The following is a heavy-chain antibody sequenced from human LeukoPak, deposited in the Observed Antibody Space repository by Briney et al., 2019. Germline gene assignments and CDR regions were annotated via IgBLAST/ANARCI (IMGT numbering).Heavy chain of an antibody. Sequence: SETLSLTCTVSGDSIHDYFWTWVRQPAGKGLEWLGRIYASGSTNYNPSLKSPVTMSVDTSKNQFSLELKSVTAADTAVYYCARGAAVALAAFDIWGQGTMVTVSS. CDR2: IYASGST. CDR1: GDSIHDYF. D-gene: IGHD6-19*01. J-gene: IGHJ3*02. CDR3: ARGAAVALAAFDI. V-gene: IGHV4-4*07.